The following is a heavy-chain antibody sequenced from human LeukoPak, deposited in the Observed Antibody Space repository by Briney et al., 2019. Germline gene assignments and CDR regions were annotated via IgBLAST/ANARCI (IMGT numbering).Heavy chain of an antibody. CDR1: GFNLNNFA. V-gene: IGHV3-23*01. CDR2: IRSRDGDT. Sequence: GGSLRLSCAASGFNLNNFAMIWVRQAPGKGLEWVSSIRSRDGDTSYADSVKGRFTISRDNSQSTLFLQMNSLRAGDTAVYYCAKALGNCYFDYGGKGTLVTVSS. CDR3: AKALGNCYFDY. J-gene: IGHJ4*02. D-gene: IGHD2-2*03.